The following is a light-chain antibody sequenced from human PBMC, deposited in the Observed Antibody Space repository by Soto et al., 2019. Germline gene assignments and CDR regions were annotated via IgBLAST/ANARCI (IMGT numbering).Light chain of an antibody. Sequence: DIVMTQSPLSLTVTPGEPASISCRSSQSLLHSDGYNYLDWYVQKPGKSPQLLISLASNRASGVPDRFSGSGSGTDFTLRISRVEAEDVVVYYCMHPQQTPPTFGGGTKVEIK. V-gene: IGKV2-28*01. CDR3: MHPQQTPPT. J-gene: IGKJ4*02. CDR2: LAS. CDR1: QSLLHSDGYNY.